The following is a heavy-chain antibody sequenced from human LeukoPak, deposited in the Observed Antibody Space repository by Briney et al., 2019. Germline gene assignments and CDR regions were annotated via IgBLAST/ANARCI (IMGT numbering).Heavy chain of an antibody. CDR2: IYSGGST. D-gene: IGHD2-2*01. CDR1: GFTVSSNY. V-gene: IGHV3-66*01. J-gene: IGHJ4*02. CDR3: ARDLTKDEARYQN. Sequence: PGGSLRLSCAASGFTVSSNYMSWVRQAPGKGLEWVSVIYSGGSTYYADSVKGRFTISRDNSKNTLYLQMNSLRAEDTAVYYCARDLTKDEARYQNWGQGTLVTVSS.